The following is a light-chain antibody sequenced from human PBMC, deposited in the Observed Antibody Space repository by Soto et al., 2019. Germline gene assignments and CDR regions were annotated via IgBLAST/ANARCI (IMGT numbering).Light chain of an antibody. Sequence: QSAPTQPASVSGSPGQSITISCTGTSMDVGDYNYVSWYQQHPGKAPKPMIYDVSNRPSGVSNRFSGSKSGNTASLTISGLQAEDEADYYCSSYTRSSPLFGGGTKLTV. CDR1: SMDVGDYNY. J-gene: IGLJ2*01. CDR2: DVS. V-gene: IGLV2-14*01. CDR3: SSYTRSSPL.